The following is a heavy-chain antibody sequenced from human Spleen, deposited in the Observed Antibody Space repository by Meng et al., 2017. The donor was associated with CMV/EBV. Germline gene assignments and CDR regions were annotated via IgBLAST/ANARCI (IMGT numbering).Heavy chain of an antibody. CDR2: INPKNGDT. Sequence: SFTASGYTFSGYFINWLRQAPGEGLEWMGWINPKNGDTTYAVRFRGRVTMTRDTSTNTAYMELDSLRFVDTAIYYCAKDESNGYTDYWGPGTLVTVSS. V-gene: IGHV1-2*02. CDR1: GYTFSGYF. D-gene: IGHD5-18*01. J-gene: IGHJ4*02. CDR3: AKDESNGYTDY.